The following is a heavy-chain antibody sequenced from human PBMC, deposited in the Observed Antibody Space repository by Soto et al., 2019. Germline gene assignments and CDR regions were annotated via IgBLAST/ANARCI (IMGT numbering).Heavy chain of an antibody. CDR3: ARHETVNFYGMDV. D-gene: IGHD1-1*01. Sequence: SETLSVTCTASGGSISTSSYYWGWIRQPPGKGLEWIGTIYYTGSTYYIPSLKSRGTISKDTSKDQFFLRLSSVTAADTAVYYCARHETVNFYGMDVWGQGTTVTVSS. J-gene: IGHJ6*02. V-gene: IGHV4-39*01. CDR1: GGSISTSSYY. CDR2: IYYTGST.